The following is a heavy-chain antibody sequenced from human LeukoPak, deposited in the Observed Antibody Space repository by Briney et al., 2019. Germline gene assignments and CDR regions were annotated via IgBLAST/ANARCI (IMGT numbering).Heavy chain of an antibody. D-gene: IGHD1-1*01. CDR3: AKESWGTGPFDY. CDR2: IRYDGNNK. CDR1: GFTFSDYY. J-gene: IGHJ4*02. V-gene: IGHV3-30*02. Sequence: GGSLRLSCAASGFTFSDYYMSWIRQAPGKGLEWVAFIRYDGNNKYYADSVKGRFTISRDNSKNTLYLQMNSLRAEDTAVYYCAKESWGTGPFDYWGQGTLVTVSS.